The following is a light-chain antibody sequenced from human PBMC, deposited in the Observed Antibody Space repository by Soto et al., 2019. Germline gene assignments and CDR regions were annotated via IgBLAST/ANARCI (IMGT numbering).Light chain of an antibody. CDR3: QQSYSTLPYT. CDR1: QSISSY. J-gene: IGKJ2*01. Sequence: DIHMTQSPSSLSASVGDRVTTTCRASQSISSYLNWYQQKPGKAPKLLIYAASSLQSGVPSRFSGSGSGTDFTLTISSLQPEDFATYYCQQSYSTLPYTFGQGTKVDIK. V-gene: IGKV1-39*01. CDR2: AAS.